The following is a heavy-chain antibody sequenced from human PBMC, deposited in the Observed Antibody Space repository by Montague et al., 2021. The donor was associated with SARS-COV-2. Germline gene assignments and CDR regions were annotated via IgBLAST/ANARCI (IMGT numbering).Heavy chain of an antibody. CDR2: VYHTGST. Sequence: SEALSLTCSVSGVSISSGSYYWSWVRQPPGKGLEWIGYVYHTGSTNYNPSLKSRVTLSIDTSKNQFSLNLTSVTAADTAVYYCVRAYCGGDCHVGPWGQGILVTVSS. CDR1: GVSISSGSYY. J-gene: IGHJ5*02. D-gene: IGHD2-21*02. CDR3: VRAYCGGDCHVGP. V-gene: IGHV4-61*01.